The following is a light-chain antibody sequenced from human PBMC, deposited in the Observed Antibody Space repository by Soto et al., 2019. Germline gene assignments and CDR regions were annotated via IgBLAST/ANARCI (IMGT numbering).Light chain of an antibody. CDR2: DGS. CDR1: ETISSW. V-gene: IGKV1-5*01. J-gene: IGKJ1*01. CDR3: QQYNSFLSVT. Sequence: DIQMTQSHSTLSASVGDRVTITCRASETISSWLAWYHQKEGKAPKLLMYDGSTLESGVPPRFSGSRSGTEFTLTISSLQPDDCGTYYCQQYNSFLSVTFGQGTRVEIK.